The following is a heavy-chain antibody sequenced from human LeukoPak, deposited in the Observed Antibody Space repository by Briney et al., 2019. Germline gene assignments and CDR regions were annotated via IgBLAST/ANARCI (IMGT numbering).Heavy chain of an antibody. CDR1: GGSFSSGTYY. CDR2: ISYSGAT. J-gene: IGHJ5*02. D-gene: IGHD3-10*01. CDR3: ARNVSRGFDP. Sequence: SETLSLTCTVSGGSFSSGTYYWTWIRQPPGKGLEWIGYISYSGATKYGPSLKSRVTISVDTSKNQFSLKLTSVTAADTAVYYCARNVSRGFDPWGQGTLVTVSS. V-gene: IGHV4-61*01.